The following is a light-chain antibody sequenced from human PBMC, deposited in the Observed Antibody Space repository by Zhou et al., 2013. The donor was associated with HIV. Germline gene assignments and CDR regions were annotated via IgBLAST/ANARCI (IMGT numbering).Light chain of an antibody. Sequence: DIQLTQSPSFLSVSVGDRVTITCRASQDIGNSLAWYQQRPGQAPKLLIYGVSTLQRGVPSTFSGTGSGTEFSLTITSLQREDFATYYCQQLNGYPRTFGQGTKLEIK. CDR3: QQLNGYPRT. J-gene: IGKJ2*01. CDR2: GVS. CDR1: QDIGNS. V-gene: IGKV1-9*01.